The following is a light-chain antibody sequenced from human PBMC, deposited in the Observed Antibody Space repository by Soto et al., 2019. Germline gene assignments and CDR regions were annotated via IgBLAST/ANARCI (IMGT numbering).Light chain of an antibody. CDR3: QQYYSTPRT. CDR1: QSVLYSSNNKNY. CDR2: WAS. Sequence: DIVMTQSPDSLAVSLGERATINCKSSQSVLYSSNNKNYLAWYQQKPGQPPKLLIYWASTRESGVPDRFSGSGSGTEFSLTISSLQAEDVAFYYCQQYYSTPRTFGPGTKVDIK. J-gene: IGKJ3*01. V-gene: IGKV4-1*01.